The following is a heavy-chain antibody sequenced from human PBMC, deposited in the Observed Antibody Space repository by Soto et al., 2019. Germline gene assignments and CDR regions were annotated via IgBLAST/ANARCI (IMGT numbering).Heavy chain of an antibody. V-gene: IGHV6-1*01. CDR2: TYYRSKWYN. CDR3: AREGAAAGRGYYYYYGMDV. J-gene: IGHJ6*02. Sequence: HSLSLTFAISGDSFSSNIAAWNWIRQSPSRGLEWLGRTYYRSKWYNDYAVSVKSRITINSDTSKNQFSLQLNSVTPEDTAVYYCAREGAAAGRGYYYYYGMDVWGQGTTVTVSS. D-gene: IGHD6-13*01. CDR1: GDSFSSNIAA.